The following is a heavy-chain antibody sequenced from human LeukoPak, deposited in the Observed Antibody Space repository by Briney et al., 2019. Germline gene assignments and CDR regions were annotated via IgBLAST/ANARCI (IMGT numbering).Heavy chain of an antibody. CDR3: ATLGRVYGSGSYWYEFSEYFQH. J-gene: IGHJ1*01. CDR2: TFYRSKWYY. Sequence: SQTLSLTCAISGDSVSSNDAAWNWIRQSPSRGLEWLGRTFYRSKWYYDSAVSVKSRITINPDTSKNQFSLQLNSVTPEDTAVYYCATLGRVYGSGSYWYEFSEYFQHWGQGTLVTVSS. CDR1: GDSVSSNDAA. D-gene: IGHD3-10*01. V-gene: IGHV6-1*01.